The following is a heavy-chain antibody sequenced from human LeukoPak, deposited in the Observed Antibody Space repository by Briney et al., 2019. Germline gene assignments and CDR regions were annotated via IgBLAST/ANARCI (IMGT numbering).Heavy chain of an antibody. CDR2: LYTSGIT. D-gene: IGHD5-18*01. J-gene: IGHJ2*01. V-gene: IGHV4-4*07. CDR3: AREDQKLSYGRYWYFDL. CDR1: GGSMGSYY. Sequence: SETLSLTCSVSGGSMGSYYWSWIRQPAGKGLEWIGRLYTSGITNYNPSLKSRVTMSIDTSKNQLSLKLSSVTAADTAVYYCAREDQKLSYGRYWYFDLWGRGTLVTVSS.